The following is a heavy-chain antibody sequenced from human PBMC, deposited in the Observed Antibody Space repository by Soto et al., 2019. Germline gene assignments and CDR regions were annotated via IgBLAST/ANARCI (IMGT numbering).Heavy chain of an antibody. Sequence: SLTLSLTCAVYGGSLSGYYWRWIRQPPGKGLEWIGEINHSGSTNSNPSLKSRVTISVDTSKNRFSLKLRSVTAADTAVYYCARSRFYDILAGYYFGYYYYGMDVWGQGTTVTVAS. CDR2: INHSGST. J-gene: IGHJ6*02. CDR1: GGSLSGYY. V-gene: IGHV4-34*01. CDR3: ARSRFYDILAGYYFGYYYYGMDV. D-gene: IGHD3-9*01.